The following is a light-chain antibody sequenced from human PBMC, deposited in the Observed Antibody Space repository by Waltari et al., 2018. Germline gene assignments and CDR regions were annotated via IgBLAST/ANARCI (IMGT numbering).Light chain of an antibody. CDR3: CSYAGSITFWV. J-gene: IGLJ3*02. CDR2: AVT. V-gene: IGLV2-11*01. CDR1: SSDVGGYNY. Sequence: QSALTQPRSVSGSPGQSVTIPCTGTSSDVGGYNYVSWYQHPPGKAPKLIIYAVTKRPSGVPDRFSASKSDNTASLTISGLQAEDEADYYCCSYAGSITFWVFGGGTKLTVL.